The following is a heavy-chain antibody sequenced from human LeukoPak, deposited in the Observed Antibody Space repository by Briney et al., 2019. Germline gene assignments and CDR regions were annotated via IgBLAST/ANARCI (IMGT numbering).Heavy chain of an antibody. V-gene: IGHV4-39*01. CDR1: GGSISSSSYY. J-gene: IGHJ5*02. Sequence: SETLSLTCTVSGGSISSSSYYWGWIRQPPGKGLEWIGSIYYSGSTYYNPSLKSRVTISVDTSKNQFSLKLSSVTAADTAVYYGATQGSRWYEKWFDPWGQGTLVTVSS. CDR2: IYYSGST. CDR3: ATQGSRWYEKWFDP. D-gene: IGHD6-13*01.